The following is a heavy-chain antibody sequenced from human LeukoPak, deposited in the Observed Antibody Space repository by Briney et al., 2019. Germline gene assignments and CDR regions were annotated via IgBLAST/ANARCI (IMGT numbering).Heavy chain of an antibody. CDR1: GFTFSRYW. Sequence: GGSLRLSCAASGFTFSRYWMHWVRQAPGKGLVWVSVIYSGGSTYYADSVKGRFTISRDNSKSTLYLQMNSLRAEDTAVYYCARDRGCGDCYPPANDAFDIWGQGTMVTVSS. CDR3: ARDRGCGDCYPPANDAFDI. CDR2: IYSGGST. D-gene: IGHD2-21*02. J-gene: IGHJ3*02. V-gene: IGHV3-66*01.